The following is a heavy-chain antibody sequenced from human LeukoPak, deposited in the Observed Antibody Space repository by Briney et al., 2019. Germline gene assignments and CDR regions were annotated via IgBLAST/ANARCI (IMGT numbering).Heavy chain of an antibody. CDR3: AKGSSGYSYGNLWY. D-gene: IGHD5-18*01. CDR2: ISGSGGST. J-gene: IGHJ4*02. Sequence: GGSLRLSCAASGFTFSSYAMSWVRQAPGKGLEWVSAISGSGGSTYYADSVKGRFTISRDNSKNTLYLQMNSLRAEDTAVYYCAKGSSGYSYGNLWYWGQGTLVTVSS. V-gene: IGHV3-23*01. CDR1: GFTFSSYA.